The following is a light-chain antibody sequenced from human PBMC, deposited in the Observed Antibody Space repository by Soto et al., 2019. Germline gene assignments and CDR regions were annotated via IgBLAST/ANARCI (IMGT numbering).Light chain of an antibody. CDR1: SGHSSDA. J-gene: IGLJ2*01. CDR3: QTLGTGIVI. CDR2: LNSDGSH. V-gene: IGLV4-69*01. Sequence: QSVLTQSPSASASLGASVKLTCTLSSGHSSDAIAWHQQQPEKGPRFLMNLNSDGSHTKGDGIPDRFSGSSSGAERYLPISSLQSEDEADYSCQTLGTGIVIFGGGTKLTVL.